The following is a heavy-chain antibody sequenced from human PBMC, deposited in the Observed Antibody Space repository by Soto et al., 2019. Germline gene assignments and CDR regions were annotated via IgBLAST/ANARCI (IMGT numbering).Heavy chain of an antibody. V-gene: IGHV3-30-3*01. Sequence: GGSLRLSCAASGFSFSTYAMHWVREVPDKGLEWVAPISYDGSKTHYADSVKGRFTISRDKFKDTLYVQMNGLRAEDTAVYYYAIDVGTISGYYKWGSCGMDLWGQGTTVTVSS. CDR1: GFSFSTYA. CDR3: AIDVGTISGYYKWGSCGMDL. CDR2: ISYDGSKT. D-gene: IGHD3-3*01. J-gene: IGHJ6*02.